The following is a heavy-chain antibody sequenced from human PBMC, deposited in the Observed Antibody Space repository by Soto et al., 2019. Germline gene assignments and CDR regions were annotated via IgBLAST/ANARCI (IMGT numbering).Heavy chain of an antibody. Sequence: PGGSLRLSCAASGFTFSSSAMSWVLQAPGKGLEWVSAISGSGGITYYADSVKGRFTISRDNSKNTLYLQMNSLRAEDTAVYYCEKDPITMIGNWFDPWGQGTLVTVPS. D-gene: IGHD3-22*01. J-gene: IGHJ5*02. V-gene: IGHV3-23*01. CDR2: ISGSGGIT. CDR3: EKDPITMIGNWFDP. CDR1: GFTFSSSA.